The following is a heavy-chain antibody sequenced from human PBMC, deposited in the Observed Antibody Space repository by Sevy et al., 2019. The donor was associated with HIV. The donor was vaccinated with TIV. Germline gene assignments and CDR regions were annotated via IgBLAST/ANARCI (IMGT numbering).Heavy chain of an antibody. CDR1: GGSISSYY. J-gene: IGHJ4*02. CDR3: ARWRWELQFDY. CDR2: IYYSGST. D-gene: IGHD1-26*01. V-gene: IGHV4-59*12. Sequence: SETLSLTCTVSGGSISSYYWSWIRQPPGKGLEWNGYIYYSGSTNYNPSLKSRVPISVDTSKNQFSLKLSSVTAADTAVYYCARWRWELQFDYWGQGTLVTVSS.